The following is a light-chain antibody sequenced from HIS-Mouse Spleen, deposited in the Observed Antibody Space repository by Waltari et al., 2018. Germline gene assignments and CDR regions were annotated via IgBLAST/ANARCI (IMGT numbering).Light chain of an antibody. Sequence: SYVLTQPPSVSVAPGKTARITCGGNNIGSKSVHWYQKKPGQAPVLVVYDDTDRPPGIPEGFSGSNSGNTATLTISRVEAGDEADYYCQVWDSSSDHVVFGGGTKLTVL. CDR3: QVWDSSSDHVV. V-gene: IGLV3-21*03. CDR1: NIGSKS. CDR2: DDT. J-gene: IGLJ2*01.